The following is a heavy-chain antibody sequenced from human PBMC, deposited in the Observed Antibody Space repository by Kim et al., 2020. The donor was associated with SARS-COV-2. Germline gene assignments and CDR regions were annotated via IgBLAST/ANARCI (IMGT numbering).Heavy chain of an antibody. CDR2: IYYSGST. D-gene: IGHD3-16*01. Sequence: SETLSLTCTVSGGSISSYYWSWIRQPPGKGLEWIGYIYYSGSTNYNPSLKSRVTISVDTSKNQFSLKLSSVTAADTAVYYCARAGGWGYYYYGMDVWGQGTTVTVSS. CDR1: GGSISSYY. CDR3: ARAGGWGYYYYGMDV. J-gene: IGHJ6*02. V-gene: IGHV4-59*13.